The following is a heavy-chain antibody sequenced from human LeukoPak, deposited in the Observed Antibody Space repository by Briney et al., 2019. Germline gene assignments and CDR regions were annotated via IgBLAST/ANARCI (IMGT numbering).Heavy chain of an antibody. D-gene: IGHD3-10*01. Sequence: SQTLSLTCAISGDSVSSNSAAWNWIRQSPSRGLEWLGRTYYRSKWYNDYAVSVKSRITINPDTSKNQFSLQLNSVTPEDTAVYYCARGIDYYGSGSYPYFDYWGQGTLVTVSS. CDR1: GDSVSSNSAA. CDR3: ARGIDYYGSGSYPYFDY. CDR2: TYYRSKWYN. J-gene: IGHJ4*02. V-gene: IGHV6-1*01.